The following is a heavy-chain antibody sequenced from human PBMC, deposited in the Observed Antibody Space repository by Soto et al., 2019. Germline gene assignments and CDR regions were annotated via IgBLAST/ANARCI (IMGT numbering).Heavy chain of an antibody. D-gene: IGHD2-2*01. CDR1: GYTFTSYG. V-gene: IGHV1-18*01. CDR3: ARLYCSSTSCYLWGVDYYYGMDV. CDR2: ISAYNGNT. J-gene: IGHJ6*02. Sequence: ASVKVSCKASGYTFTSYGISWVRQAPEQGLEWMGWISAYNGNTNYAQKLQGRVTMTTDTSTSTAYMELRSLRSDDTAVYYCARLYCSSTSCYLWGVDYYYGMDVWGQGTTVTVSS.